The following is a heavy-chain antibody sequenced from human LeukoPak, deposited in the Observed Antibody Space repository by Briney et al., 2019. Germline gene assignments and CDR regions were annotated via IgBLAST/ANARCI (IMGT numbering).Heavy chain of an antibody. CDR3: AKDPGS. Sequence: PGGSLRLSCGASGFVFDTHDMHWVRQAPGKGLEWVSAISGSGGSTYYADSVKGRFTISRDNSKNTLYLQMNSLRAEDTAVYYCAKDPGSWGQGTMVTVSS. CDR1: GFVFDTHD. V-gene: IGHV3-23*01. D-gene: IGHD1-14*01. J-gene: IGHJ3*01. CDR2: ISGSGGST.